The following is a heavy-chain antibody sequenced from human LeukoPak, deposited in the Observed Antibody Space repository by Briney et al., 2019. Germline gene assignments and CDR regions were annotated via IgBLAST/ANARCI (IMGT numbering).Heavy chain of an antibody. D-gene: IGHD6-13*01. CDR2: INHRGST. Sequence: SETLSPTCAVYGGSFSGYYWSWIRQPPGKGLEWIGEINHRGSTNYNPSLKSRVTISVDTSKNQFSLKLSSVTAADTAVYYCARERAPSSRNDYWGQGTLVTVSS. V-gene: IGHV4-34*01. J-gene: IGHJ4*02. CDR1: GGSFSGYY. CDR3: ARERAPSSRNDY.